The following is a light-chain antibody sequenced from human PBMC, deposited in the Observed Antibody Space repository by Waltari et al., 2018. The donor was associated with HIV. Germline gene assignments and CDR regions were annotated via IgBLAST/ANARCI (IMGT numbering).Light chain of an antibody. CDR3: QQTYMSPRT. J-gene: IGKJ1*01. Sequence: DIQMTQSPSSLPASVGDNITFTCRTSHNINIYVKWYQPQSGTAPNLLIYGASTLQRGVPSRYSGSGSGKSFHFTIVNLRPGGVASYCCQQTYMSPRTFLQGPKVE. CDR1: HNINIY. V-gene: IGKV1-39*01. CDR2: GAS.